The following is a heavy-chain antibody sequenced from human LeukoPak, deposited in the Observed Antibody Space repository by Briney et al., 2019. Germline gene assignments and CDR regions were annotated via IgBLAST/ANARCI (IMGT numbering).Heavy chain of an antibody. CDR1: GFTFSSYW. CDR2: INSDGSST. J-gene: IGHJ4*02. D-gene: IGHD3-22*01. Sequence: GGSLRLSCAASGFTFSSYWMHWARHAPGKGLVWVSRINSDGSSTSYADSVKGRFTISRDNAKNTLYLQMNSLRAEDTAVYYCARDSNYYDSSGYWFDYWGQGTLVTVSS. CDR3: ARDSNYYDSSGYWFDY. V-gene: IGHV3-74*01.